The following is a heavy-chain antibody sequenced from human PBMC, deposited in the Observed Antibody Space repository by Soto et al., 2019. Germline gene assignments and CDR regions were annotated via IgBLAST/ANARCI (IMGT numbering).Heavy chain of an antibody. Sequence: QVQLVQSGAEVKKPGASVKVSCKASGYTFTSYGISWVRKAPGQGLEWMGWINAYNGNTNYAQQLQGRVTMTTATSTSTAYMALRGLRFDDTAVDYCAPVIPPFEHWGQGTLVTVSS. D-gene: IGHD3-16*02. CDR3: APVIPPFEH. J-gene: IGHJ5*02. CDR1: GYTFTSYG. V-gene: IGHV1-18*01. CDR2: INAYNGNT.